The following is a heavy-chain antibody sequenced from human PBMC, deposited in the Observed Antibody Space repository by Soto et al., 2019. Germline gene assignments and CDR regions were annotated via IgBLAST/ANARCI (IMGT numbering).Heavy chain of an antibody. CDR1: GFSVTNNY. J-gene: IGHJ4*02. Sequence: EVQVVESGGGLVQPGGSLGLSCAASGFSVTNNYMNWVRQAPGKGLEWVSIIDIGGNTYYADSVKNRFTISRDNSRNTLYLHLDSLRAEDTAVYYCARGRGSTGYLGREHDFDYWGQGTLGTVSP. CDR3: ARGRGSTGYLGREHDFDY. D-gene: IGHD2-2*01. V-gene: IGHV3-66*01. CDR2: IDIGGNT.